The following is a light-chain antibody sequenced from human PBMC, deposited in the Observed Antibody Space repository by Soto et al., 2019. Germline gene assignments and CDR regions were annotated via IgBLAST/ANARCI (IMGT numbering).Light chain of an antibody. V-gene: IGKV1-5*03. CDR2: KAS. J-gene: IGKJ1*01. Sequence: DIQMTQSPSTLSASVGDRVTMTCRASQSISKWLALYQQKPGKAPKLLIYKASTLKSGVPSRFSGSGSGTEFTLTISSLQPDDFATYYCQQSFSRTFGQGTKVDIK. CDR3: QQSFSRT. CDR1: QSISKW.